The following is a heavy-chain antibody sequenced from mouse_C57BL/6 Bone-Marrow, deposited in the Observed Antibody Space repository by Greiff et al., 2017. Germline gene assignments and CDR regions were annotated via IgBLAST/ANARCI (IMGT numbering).Heavy chain of an antibody. Sequence: VKLQQPGAELVMPGASVKLSCKASGYTFTSYWMHWVKQRPGQGLEWIGEIDPSDSYTNYNQKFKGKSTLTVDKSSSTAYMQLSSLTSEDSAVYYCAREGGYDYDVTWFAYWGQGTLVTVSA. V-gene: IGHV1-69*01. CDR3: AREGGYDYDVTWFAY. D-gene: IGHD2-4*01. CDR1: GYTFTSYW. J-gene: IGHJ3*01. CDR2: IDPSDSYT.